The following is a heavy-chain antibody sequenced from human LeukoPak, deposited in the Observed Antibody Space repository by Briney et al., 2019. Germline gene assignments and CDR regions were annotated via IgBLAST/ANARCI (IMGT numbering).Heavy chain of an antibody. D-gene: IGHD6-19*01. CDR1: GFTFSDYY. J-gene: IGHJ5*02. Sequence: GGSLRLSCAASGFTFSDYYMSWIRQAPGRGLEWVSYISSSGSTIYYVDSVKGRFTISRDNAKNSLYLQMNSLRAEDTAVYYCVRDSDIAVAGTVIGLDPWGQGTLVTVSS. CDR3: VRDSDIAVAGTVIGLDP. CDR2: ISSSGSTI. V-gene: IGHV3-11*01.